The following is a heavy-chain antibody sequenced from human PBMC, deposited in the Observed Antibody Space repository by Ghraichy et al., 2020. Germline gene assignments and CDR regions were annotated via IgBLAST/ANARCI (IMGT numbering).Heavy chain of an antibody. CDR2: IDWDDDK. Sequence: SGPTLVKPTQTLTLTCTFSGFSLSTSGMCVSWIRQPPGKALEWLARIDWDDDKYYSTSLKTRLTISKDTSKNQVVLTMTNMDPVDTATYYCARIRRYGSGSYYSNRGGGYYYYGMDVWGQGTTVTVSS. J-gene: IGHJ6*02. D-gene: IGHD3-10*01. V-gene: IGHV2-70*11. CDR3: ARIRRYGSGSYYSNRGGGYYYYGMDV. CDR1: GFSLSTSGMC.